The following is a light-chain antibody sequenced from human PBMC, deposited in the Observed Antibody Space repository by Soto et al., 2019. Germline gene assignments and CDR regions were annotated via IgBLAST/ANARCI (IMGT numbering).Light chain of an antibody. CDR3: QQYNSSWT. CDR2: DAS. V-gene: IGKV1-5*01. Sequence: DIRMTQSPSTLSASVGDRVTITCRASQSISSWLAWYQQKPGKAPKLLIYDASSLESGVPSRFSGSGSGTEFTLTISSLQPDDFATYYCQQYNSSWTFGQGTKVDI. J-gene: IGKJ1*01. CDR1: QSISSW.